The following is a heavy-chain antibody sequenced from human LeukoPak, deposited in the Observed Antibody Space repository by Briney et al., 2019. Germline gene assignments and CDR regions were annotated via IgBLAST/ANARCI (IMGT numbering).Heavy chain of an antibody. CDR3: TTFDYAAFLI. D-gene: IGHD4/OR15-4a*01. J-gene: IGHJ3*02. V-gene: IGHV3-15*01. Sequence: PGGSLRLSGAVSGFTSSNAWMSWVRQAPGKGLEWVGRIKSKTDGGTRDYAAPVKGRFTISRDDSKNTLYLQMNSLKTEDTAVYYCTTFDYAAFLIWGQGTMVTVSP. CDR2: IKSKTDGGTR. CDR1: GFTSSNAW.